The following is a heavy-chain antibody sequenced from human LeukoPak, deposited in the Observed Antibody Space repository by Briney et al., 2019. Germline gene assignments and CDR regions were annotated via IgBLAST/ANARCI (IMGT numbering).Heavy chain of an antibody. D-gene: IGHD6-19*01. CDR1: RFTFSSYG. J-gene: IGHJ4*02. V-gene: IGHV3-33*01. CDR2: IWYDGSNK. Sequence: RSLRLSCAASRFTFSSYGMHWVRQAPGKGLEWVAVIWYDGSNKYYADSVKGRFTISRDNSKNTLYLQMNSLRAEDTAMYFCATGYSAWSFGYWGQGTLVTVSS. CDR3: ATGYSAWSFGY.